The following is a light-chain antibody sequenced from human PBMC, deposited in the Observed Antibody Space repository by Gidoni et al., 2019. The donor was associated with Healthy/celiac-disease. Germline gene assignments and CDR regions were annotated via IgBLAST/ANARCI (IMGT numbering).Light chain of an antibody. V-gene: IGKV1-NL1*01. CDR1: QGISNS. CDR2: AAS. J-gene: IGKJ4*01. Sequence: DIQMTQSPSSLSASVGDRVTITCRASQGISNSLAWYQQKPGKAPKLLLYAASRLESGVPSRFSGSGSGTDYTLTISSLQPEDFATYYCQQYYSTPQGTFGGGTKVEIK. CDR3: QQYYSTPQGT.